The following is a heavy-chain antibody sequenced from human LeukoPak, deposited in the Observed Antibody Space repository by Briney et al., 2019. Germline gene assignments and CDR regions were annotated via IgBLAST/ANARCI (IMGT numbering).Heavy chain of an antibody. CDR2: ISGSGGST. V-gene: IGHV3-23*01. CDR3: AKFLPTSKYYYDSSGYYHDAFDI. CDR1: GFTFSSYA. J-gene: IGHJ3*02. Sequence: GGSLRLSCAASGFTFSSYAMSWVRQAPGKGLEWVSGISGSGGSTYYADSVKGRFTISRDNSKNTLYLQMNSLRAEDTAVYYCAKFLPTSKYYYDSSGYYHDAFDIWGQGIMVTVSS. D-gene: IGHD3-22*01.